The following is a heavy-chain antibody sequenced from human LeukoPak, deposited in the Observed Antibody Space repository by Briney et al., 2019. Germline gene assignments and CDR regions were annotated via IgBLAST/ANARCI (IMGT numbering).Heavy chain of an antibody. CDR1: GFTVSSNY. CDR3: ARGRFNYDSTGYSSFYH. CDR2: IKEDGSEK. J-gene: IGHJ4*02. Sequence: GGSLRLSCAASGFTVSSNYMSWVRQAPGKGLEWVANIKEDGSEKYYVDSVMGRFTISRDNAKNSQYLEMNSLRAEDTAVYYCARGRFNYDSTGYSSFYHWGQGTLVTVSS. V-gene: IGHV3-7*01. D-gene: IGHD3-22*01.